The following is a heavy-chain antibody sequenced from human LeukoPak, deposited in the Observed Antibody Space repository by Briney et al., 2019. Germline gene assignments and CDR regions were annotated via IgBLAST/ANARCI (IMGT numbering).Heavy chain of an antibody. Sequence: SVKVSCKASGFTFTSSAMQWVRQARGQRLEWIGWIVVGSGNTNYAQKFQERVTITRDMSTSTAYMELSSLRPEDTAVYYCAAVRYCSGGSCYGVPRPFDYWGQGTLVTVSS. V-gene: IGHV1-58*02. CDR2: IVVGSGNT. CDR3: AAVRYCSGGSCYGVPRPFDY. CDR1: GFTFTSSA. J-gene: IGHJ4*02. D-gene: IGHD2-15*01.